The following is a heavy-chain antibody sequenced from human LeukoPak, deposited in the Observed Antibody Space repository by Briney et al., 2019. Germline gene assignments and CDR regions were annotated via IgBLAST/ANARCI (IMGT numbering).Heavy chain of an antibody. CDR1: GFTFSSYA. CDR2: ISGSGGST. CDR3: AKDWGASTWWQSDY. Sequence: GGSLRLSCAASGFTFSSYAMSWVRQAPGKGLEWVSAISGSGGSTYYADSVKGRFTISRDNSKNTLYLQMYSLRAEDTAVYYCAKDWGASTWWQSDYWGQGTLVTVSS. J-gene: IGHJ4*02. D-gene: IGHD6-13*01. V-gene: IGHV3-23*01.